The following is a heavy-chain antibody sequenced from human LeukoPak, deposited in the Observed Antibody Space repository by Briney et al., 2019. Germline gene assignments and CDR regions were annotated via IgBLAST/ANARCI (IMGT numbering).Heavy chain of an antibody. CDR1: GFTFSSYA. CDR2: ISGSGGST. Sequence: GGSLRLSCAASGFTFSSYAMSWVRQAPGKGLEWVSAISGSGGSTYYADSVKGRFTISRDNSKNTLYLQMNSLRAEDTAVYYCARDRDGTYYFDYWGQGTLVTVSS. D-gene: IGHD1-26*01. CDR3: ARDRDGTYYFDY. J-gene: IGHJ4*02. V-gene: IGHV3-23*01.